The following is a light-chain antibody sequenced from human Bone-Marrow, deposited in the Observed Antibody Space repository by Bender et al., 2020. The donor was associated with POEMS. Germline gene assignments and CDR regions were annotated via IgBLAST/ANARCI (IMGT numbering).Light chain of an antibody. V-gene: IGLV2-23*01. CDR1: TSDVMVNNL. J-gene: IGLJ1*01. CDR2: EGD. CDR3: CSYAGNRSYV. Sequence: QSALIQPASVSGSPGQSITISCTGTTSDVMVNNLFSWYHQQPGKAPRLMIYEGDKRLSGVSNRFSGSKSGNTASLTISGLQAEDEGDYYCCSYAGNRSYVFGTGTEVTVL.